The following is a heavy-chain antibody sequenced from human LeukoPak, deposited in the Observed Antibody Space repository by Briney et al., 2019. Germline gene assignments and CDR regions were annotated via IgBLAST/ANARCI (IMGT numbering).Heavy chain of an antibody. CDR1: GYTFTSYG. V-gene: IGHV1-18*01. D-gene: IGHD1-1*01. CDR2: ISAYNGNT. Sequence: GASVKVSCKASGYTFTSYGISWVRQAPGQGLEWMGWISAYNGNTNYAQKLQGRVTMTTDTSTSTAYMELSSLRPEDTAVYYCTSGAAGNEGREELFDYWGQGTLVTVSS. J-gene: IGHJ4*02. CDR3: TSGAAGNEGREELFDY.